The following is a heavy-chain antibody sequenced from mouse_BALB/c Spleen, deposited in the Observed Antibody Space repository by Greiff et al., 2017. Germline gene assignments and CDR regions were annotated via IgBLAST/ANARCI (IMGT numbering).Heavy chain of an antibody. Sequence: QVQLKESGAELVRPGVSVKISCKGSGYTFTDYAMHWVKQSHAKSLEWIGVISTYYGDASYNQKFKGKATMTVDKSSSTAYMELARLTSEDSAIYYCASGEDGYYAMDYWGQGTSVTVSS. D-gene: IGHD2-3*01. CDR2: ISTYYGDA. V-gene: IGHV1S137*01. CDR1: GYTFTDYA. J-gene: IGHJ4*01. CDR3: ASGEDGYYAMDY.